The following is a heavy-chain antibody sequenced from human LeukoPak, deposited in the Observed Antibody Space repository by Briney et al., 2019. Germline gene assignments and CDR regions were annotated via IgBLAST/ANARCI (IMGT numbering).Heavy chain of an antibody. CDR3: ARGGDDSGLYFAY. Sequence: ASVKVSCKASGYTFSGFNIHWVRQGPGQGLEWMAWINPQSGATNYAQKFKGRVTMTRDMSNYTVYMEVTSLRSDDTAVYYCARGGDDSGLYFAYWGQGTLVTVSS. CDR2: INPQSGAT. CDR1: GYTFSGFN. D-gene: IGHD3-22*01. V-gene: IGHV1-2*02. J-gene: IGHJ4*02.